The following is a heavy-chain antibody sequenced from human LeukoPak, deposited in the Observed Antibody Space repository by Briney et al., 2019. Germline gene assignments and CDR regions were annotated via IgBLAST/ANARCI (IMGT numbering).Heavy chain of an antibody. V-gene: IGHV3-11*04. D-gene: IGHD6-19*01. CDR2: ISSSGSTI. CDR3: ARVWAVARPWDV. CDR1: GFTFSDYY. Sequence: GGSLRLSCAASGFTFSDYYMSWIRQAPGKGLEWVSYISSSGSTINSADSVKGRLTISRDNAKNSLYLQMNSLRAEDTAVYYCARVWAVARPWDVWGKGTTVTVSS. J-gene: IGHJ6*04.